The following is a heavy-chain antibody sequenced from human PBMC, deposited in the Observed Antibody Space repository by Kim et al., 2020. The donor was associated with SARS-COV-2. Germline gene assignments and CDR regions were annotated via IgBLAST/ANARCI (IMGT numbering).Heavy chain of an antibody. D-gene: IGHD1-1*01. V-gene: IGHV3-23*01. J-gene: IGHJ6*02. CDR1: GFTFSSYA. CDR2: ISGSGGST. Sequence: GGSLRLSCAASGFTFSSYAMSWVRQAPGKGLEWVAAISGSGGSTYYADSVKGRFTISRDNSKNTLYLQMNSLRAEDTAVYYCAKGVRQLGGNYYYYYGMDVWGQGTTVTVSS. CDR3: AKGVRQLGGNYYYYYGMDV.